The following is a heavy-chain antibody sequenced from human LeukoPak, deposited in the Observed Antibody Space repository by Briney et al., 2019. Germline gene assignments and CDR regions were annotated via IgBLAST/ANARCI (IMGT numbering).Heavy chain of an antibody. CDR2: IYYSGST. Sequence: PSETLSLTCTVSGGSISSSSYYWGWIRQPPGKGLEWIGSIYYSGSTYYNPSLKSRVTISVDTSKNQFSLKLSSVTAADTAVYYCARARGYSGYDPNYYYYYGMDVWGQGTMVTVSS. J-gene: IGHJ6*02. D-gene: IGHD5-12*01. CDR1: GGSISSSSYY. V-gene: IGHV4-39*01. CDR3: ARARGYSGYDPNYYYYYGMDV.